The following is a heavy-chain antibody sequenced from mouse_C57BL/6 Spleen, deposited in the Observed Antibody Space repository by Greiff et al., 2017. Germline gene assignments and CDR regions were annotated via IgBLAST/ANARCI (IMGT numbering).Heavy chain of an antibody. D-gene: IGHD1-1*01. V-gene: IGHV5-4*01. CDR1: GFTFSSYA. CDR3: ARGYGSNYFDY. J-gene: IGHJ2*01. CDR2: ISDGGSYT. Sequence: VQLKESGGGLVKPGGSLKLSCAASGFTFSSYAMSWVRQTPEKRLEWVATISDGGSYTYYPDNVKGRFTISRDNAKNNLYLQMSHLKSEDTAMDYCARGYGSNYFDYWGQGTTLTVSS.